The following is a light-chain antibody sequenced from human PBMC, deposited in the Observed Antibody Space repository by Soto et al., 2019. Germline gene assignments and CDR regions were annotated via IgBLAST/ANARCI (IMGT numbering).Light chain of an antibody. CDR3: CSLEGSNALVV. Sequence: QSALTQPASVSGSPGQSITVSCTGTKNNLGSYDLVSWYQKYPDKAPTLLIYEATKRPSGISDRFSGSKSGFRASLTISGLRAEDEADYYCCSLEGSNALVVFGGGTKLTVL. CDR1: KNNLGSYDL. CDR2: EAT. V-gene: IGLV2-23*01. J-gene: IGLJ2*01.